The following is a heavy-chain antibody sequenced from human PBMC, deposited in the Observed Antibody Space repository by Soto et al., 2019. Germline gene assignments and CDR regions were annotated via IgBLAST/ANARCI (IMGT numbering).Heavy chain of an antibody. CDR1: GYSFTSYW. J-gene: IGHJ6*03. Sequence: GESLKISCKGSGYSFTSYWIGWVRQMPGKGLEWMGIIYPGDSDTRYSPSFQGQVTISADKSISTAYLQWSSLKASDTAMYYCARQFDCSSTSCYARMDYYMDVWGKGTTVTVSS. V-gene: IGHV5-51*01. CDR3: ARQFDCSSTSCYARMDYYMDV. CDR2: IYPGDSDT. D-gene: IGHD2-2*01.